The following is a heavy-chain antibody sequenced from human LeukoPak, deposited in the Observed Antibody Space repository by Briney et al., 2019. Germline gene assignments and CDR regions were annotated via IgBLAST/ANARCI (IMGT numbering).Heavy chain of an antibody. CDR1: GVTFSSHW. Sequence: GGSLRLSCAASGVTFSSHWMHWVRQAPGKGLVWVSRINPDGTSTSYADSVKGRFTISRDNAKNTLYLQMNSLRVEDTAVYYCAKQYDFWSGPDYWGQGTLVTVSS. J-gene: IGHJ4*02. D-gene: IGHD3-3*01. V-gene: IGHV3-74*01. CDR2: INPDGTST. CDR3: AKQYDFWSGPDY.